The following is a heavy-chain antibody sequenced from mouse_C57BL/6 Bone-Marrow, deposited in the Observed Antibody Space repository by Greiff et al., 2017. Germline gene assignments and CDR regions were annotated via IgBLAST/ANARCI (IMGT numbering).Heavy chain of an antibody. D-gene: IGHD2-4*01. CDR1: GYTFTSYG. J-gene: IGHJ4*01. CDR3: ARGGLRPEYAMDY. Sequence: VQLQQSGAELVRPGASVKLSCKASGYTFTSYGISWVKQRTGQGLEWIGEIYPRSGNTYYNEKFKGKATLTADKSSSTAYMELRSLTFEDSAVYFCARGGLRPEYAMDYWGQGTSVTVSS. CDR2: IYPRSGNT. V-gene: IGHV1-81*01.